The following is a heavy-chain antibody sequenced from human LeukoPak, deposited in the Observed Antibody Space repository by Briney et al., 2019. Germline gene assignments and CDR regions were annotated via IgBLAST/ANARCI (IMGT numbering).Heavy chain of an antibody. J-gene: IGHJ4*02. CDR2: INPNSGGT. D-gene: IGHD2-21*01. CDR1: GYTFTGYY. V-gene: IGHV1-2*02. CDR3: ARDLDRLPTRSAGYFDY. Sequence: GASVKVSCKASGYTFTGYYMHWVRQAPGQGLEWMGWINPNSGGTNYAQKFQGRVTMTRDMSTSTVYMELSSLRSEDTAVYYCARDLDRLPTRSAGYFDYWGQGILVTVSS.